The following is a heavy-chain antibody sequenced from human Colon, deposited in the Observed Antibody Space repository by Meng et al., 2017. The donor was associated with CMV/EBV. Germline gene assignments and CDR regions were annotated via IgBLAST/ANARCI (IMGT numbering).Heavy chain of an antibody. D-gene: IGHD4-23*01. CDR3: ARGLYGGNSGYFQH. CDR1: GYTFTRYD. J-gene: IGHJ1*01. V-gene: IGHV1-8*01. Sequence: KASGYTFTRYDINWVRQATGQGLEWMGWMNPNSGNTGYAQKFQGRVTMTRNTSISTAYMELSSLRSEDTAVYYCARGLYGGNSGYFQHWGQGTLVTVS. CDR2: MNPNSGNT.